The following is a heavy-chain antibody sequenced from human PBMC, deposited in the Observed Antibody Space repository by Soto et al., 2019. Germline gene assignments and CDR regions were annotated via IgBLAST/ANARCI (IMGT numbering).Heavy chain of an antibody. CDR2: IKQDGSEK. V-gene: IGHV3-7*03. Sequence: LRLSCAASGFTFSSYWMSWVRQAPGKGLEWVANIKQDGSEKYYVDSVKGRFTISRDNAKNSLYLQMNSLRAEDTAVYYCARQQQLGYFYGMDVWGQGTTVTVSS. CDR3: ARQQQLGYFYGMDV. D-gene: IGHD6-13*01. J-gene: IGHJ6*02. CDR1: GFTFSSYW.